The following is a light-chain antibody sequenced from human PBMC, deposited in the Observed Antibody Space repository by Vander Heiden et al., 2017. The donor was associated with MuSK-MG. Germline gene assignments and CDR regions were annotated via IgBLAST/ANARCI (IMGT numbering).Light chain of an antibody. CDR3: SSYTSSSTLV. J-gene: IGLJ2*01. CDR2: DVS. V-gene: IGLV2-14*01. Sequence: QSALTQPASVSGSPGQSITISCTGTSSDVGGYNYVSWYQPHPGRAPNLIIYDVSKRPSGVADRFSASKAGNSASLTSSGLQAADEADYYFSSYTSSSTLVFGGGTKLTVL. CDR1: SSDVGGYNY.